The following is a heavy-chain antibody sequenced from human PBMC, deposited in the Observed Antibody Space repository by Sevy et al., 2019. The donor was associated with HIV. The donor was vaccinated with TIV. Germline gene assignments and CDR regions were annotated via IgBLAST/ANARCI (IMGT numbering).Heavy chain of an antibody. V-gene: IGHV3-21*01. D-gene: IGHD3-3*01. CDR1: GFTFSSYS. CDR3: ARERPYDFWSGYYRELDY. J-gene: IGHJ4*02. CDR2: ISSSSSYI. Sequence: GGSLRLSCAASGFTFSSYSMNWVRQAPGKGLEWVSSISSSSSYIYYADSVKGRFTISRDNAKNSLYLQMNSLRAEDTAVYYCARERPYDFWSGYYRELDYWGQGTLVTVSS.